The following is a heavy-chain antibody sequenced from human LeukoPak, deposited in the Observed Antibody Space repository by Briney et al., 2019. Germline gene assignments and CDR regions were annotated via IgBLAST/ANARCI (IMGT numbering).Heavy chain of an antibody. CDR2: NIPIFGTA. D-gene: IGHD2-2*02. V-gene: IGHV1-69*05. CDR3: ARSPDCSSTSCYTDYYYHMDV. CDR1: GGTFSSYA. Sequence: SVKVSCKASGGTFSSYAISWVRQAPGQGLEWMGGNIPIFGTANYAQKFQGRVTITTDESTSTAYMELSSLRSEDTAVYYCARSPDCSSTSCYTDYYYHMDVWGKGTTVTVSS. J-gene: IGHJ6*03.